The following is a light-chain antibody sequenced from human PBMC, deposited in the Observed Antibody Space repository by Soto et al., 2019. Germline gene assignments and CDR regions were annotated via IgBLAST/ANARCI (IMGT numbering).Light chain of an antibody. CDR2: DVN. Sequence: QSALTQAASVSGSPGQSITISCTGTSSDIGGYNYVSWYQQHPGKAPKLMIYDVNNRPSGVSNRFSGSKSGNTASLTISGLHAEDEADYFCNSFASGSTLVIFGGGTKLTVL. CDR3: NSFASGSTLVI. J-gene: IGLJ2*01. V-gene: IGLV2-14*01. CDR1: SSDIGGYNY.